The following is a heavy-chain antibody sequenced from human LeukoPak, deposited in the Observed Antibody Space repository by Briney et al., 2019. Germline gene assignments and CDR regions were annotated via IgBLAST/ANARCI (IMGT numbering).Heavy chain of an antibody. V-gene: IGHV3-23*01. CDR3: ARRPGLTGVGYFDH. CDR2: LIGSGEYT. Sequence: GGSLRLSCAASELTVSDYAMNWVRQAPGTGLEWLSSLIGSGEYTYYADSVKGRFTISRDNSKNTLYLQMNNMRAEDSAIYYCARRPGLTGVGYFDHWGRGTLVTVSS. CDR1: ELTVSDYA. D-gene: IGHD3-9*01. J-gene: IGHJ2*01.